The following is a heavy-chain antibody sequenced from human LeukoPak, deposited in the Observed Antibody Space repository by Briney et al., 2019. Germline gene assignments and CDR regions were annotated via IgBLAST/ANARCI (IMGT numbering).Heavy chain of an antibody. J-gene: IGHJ4*02. D-gene: IGHD4-23*01. CDR3: ARGLRWYPATDY. CDR1: GFTFSSYA. V-gene: IGHV3-23*01. Sequence: PGGSLRLSCEASGFTFSSYAMNWVRQAPGKGLEWVSSISGSGATTSYAASVEGRFTISRDISKNTLYLQMNSLRAEDTAVYYCARGLRWYPATDYWGQGTLVTVSS. CDR2: ISGSGATT.